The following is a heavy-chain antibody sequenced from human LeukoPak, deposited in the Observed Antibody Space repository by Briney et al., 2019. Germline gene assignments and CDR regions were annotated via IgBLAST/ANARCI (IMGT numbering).Heavy chain of an antibody. J-gene: IGHJ4*02. CDR3: ARDARYSSGSDFDY. V-gene: IGHV4-59*01. CDR1: GGSISSYY. CDR2: IYYSGST. D-gene: IGHD6-19*01. Sequence: SETLSLTCTVSGGSISSYYWSWIRQPPGKGLEWIGYIYYSGSTNYNPSLKSRVTISVDTSKNQFSLKLSSVTAADTAVYYCARDARYSSGSDFDYWGQGTLVTVSS.